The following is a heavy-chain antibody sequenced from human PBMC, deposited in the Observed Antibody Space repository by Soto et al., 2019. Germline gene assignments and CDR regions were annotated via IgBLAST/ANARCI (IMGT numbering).Heavy chain of an antibody. J-gene: IGHJ4*02. D-gene: IGHD6-13*01. V-gene: IGHV1-24*01. CDR1: GYTLTELS. CDR2: FDPEDGET. Sequence: ASVKVSCKVSGYTLTELSMHWVRQAPGKGLEWMGGFDPEDGETIYAQKFQGRVTMTEDTSTDTAYMELSSLRSEDTAVYYCATGFRAKNISEAGNYFDYWGQGTLVTVSS. CDR3: ATGFRAKNISEAGNYFDY.